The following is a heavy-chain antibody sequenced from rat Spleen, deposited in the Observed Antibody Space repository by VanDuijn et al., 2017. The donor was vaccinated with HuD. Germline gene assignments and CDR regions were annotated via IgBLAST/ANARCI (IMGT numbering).Heavy chain of an antibody. CDR1: GFTFSDYY. Sequence: EVQLVKSGGGLVQPGRSMKLSCAASGFTFSDYYMAWVRQAPKKGLEWVASISYEGSSTYYGDSVKGRFTISRDNAKSTLYLQMNSLRSEDTATYYCARHGSWGQGVMVTVSS. CDR3: ARHGS. CDR2: ISYEGSST. V-gene: IGHV5-22*01. J-gene: IGHJ2*01. D-gene: IGHD5-1*01.